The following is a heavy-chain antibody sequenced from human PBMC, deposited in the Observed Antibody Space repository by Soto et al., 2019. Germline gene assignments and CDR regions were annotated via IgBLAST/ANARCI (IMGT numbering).Heavy chain of an antibody. V-gene: IGHV3-48*02. J-gene: IGHJ4*02. CDR1: GFTLSSYS. D-gene: IGHD6-19*01. Sequence: EVQLVESGGGLVQPGGSLRLSCAASGFTLSSYSMHWVRQAPGKGLEWVSYISGCGGTIYYADSVKGRFTISIDNAKNSLSVQMNSLRDEDTAVYFCARETGLRSSGWSYYFDFWGQGTRFTVSS. CDR2: ISGCGGTI. CDR3: ARETGLRSSGWSYYFDF.